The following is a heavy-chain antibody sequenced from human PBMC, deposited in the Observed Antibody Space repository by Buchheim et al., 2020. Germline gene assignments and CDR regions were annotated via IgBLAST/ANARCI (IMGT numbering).Heavy chain of an antibody. Sequence: QVQLQESGPRLVKPSETLSLTCTVSGGSISGYYWSWIRQPPEKGLEWIGYVSYSGTTVYEPSLERRVTIPVDPPNKQFPLKLTSATAADTAVYYCARVRASGWYFFDFWGQGTL. J-gene: IGHJ4*02. D-gene: IGHD6-19*01. CDR3: ARVRASGWYFFDF. V-gene: IGHV4-59*01. CDR2: VSYSGTT. CDR1: GGSISGYY.